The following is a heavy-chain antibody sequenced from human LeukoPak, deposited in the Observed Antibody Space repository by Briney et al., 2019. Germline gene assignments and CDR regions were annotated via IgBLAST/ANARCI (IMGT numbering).Heavy chain of an antibody. D-gene: IGHD5-24*01. Sequence: PSETLSLTCTVSGGSISSGDYYCNWIRQPPGKGLEWIGEIHYSGSTYYNPSLMSRVTMSLDTSKKHFSLKLTSVTAADTAVYYCTRGRDEYKGGNYWGQGTLVTVSS. V-gene: IGHV4-39*02. CDR3: TRGRDEYKGGNY. CDR1: GGSISSGDYY. J-gene: IGHJ4*02. CDR2: IHYSGST.